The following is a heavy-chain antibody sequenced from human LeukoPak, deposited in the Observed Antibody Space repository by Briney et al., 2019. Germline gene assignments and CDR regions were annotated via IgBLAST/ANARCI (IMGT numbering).Heavy chain of an antibody. CDR3: AKDGQYSSSPRTRFDP. V-gene: IGHV3-23*01. J-gene: IGHJ5*02. CDR1: GFTFSSYA. CDR2: ISGSGGST. Sequence: GGPLRLSCAASGFTFSSYAMSWVRQAPGKGLEWVSAISGSGGSTYYADSVKGRFTISRDNSKNTLYLQMNSLRAEDTAVYYCAKDGQYSSSPRTRFDPWGQGTLVTVSS. D-gene: IGHD6-6*01.